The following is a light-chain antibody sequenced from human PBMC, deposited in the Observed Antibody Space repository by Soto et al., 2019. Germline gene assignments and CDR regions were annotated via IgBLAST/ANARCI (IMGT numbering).Light chain of an antibody. CDR3: SSYTGSSTLYV. CDR1: SSDVGGYNY. CDR2: EVS. J-gene: IGLJ1*01. V-gene: IGLV2-14*01. Sequence: QPVLTQPASVSGSPGQSITISCTGTSSDVGGYNYVCWYQQHPGKAPKLMIYEVSNRPSGVSTRFSGSKSGNTASLTISGLQADDEADYYCSSYTGSSTLYVFGTGTKVTVL.